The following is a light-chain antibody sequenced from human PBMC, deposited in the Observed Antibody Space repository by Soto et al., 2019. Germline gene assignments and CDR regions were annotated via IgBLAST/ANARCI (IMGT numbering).Light chain of an antibody. CDR3: CSYTSSSYV. Sequence: QSVLTQPASVSESPGQSITISCTGTSSDVGSYNLVSWYQQHPGKVPKLVIYEVSNRPSGVSARFSGSKSGNTASLTISGLQVEDEADYYCCSYTSSSYVFGTGTKVTVL. V-gene: IGLV2-14*02. CDR1: SSDVGSYNL. J-gene: IGLJ1*01. CDR2: EVS.